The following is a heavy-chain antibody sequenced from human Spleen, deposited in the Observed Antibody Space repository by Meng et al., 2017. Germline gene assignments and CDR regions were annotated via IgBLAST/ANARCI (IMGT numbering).Heavy chain of an antibody. CDR2: INTYNGDT. Sequence: ASVKVSCKASDYTFTTSGISWVRQAPGQGLEWMGWINTYNGDTKYAQQFQGRVTMTTDTSTSTGYMELRSLTSDDTAVYYCARGIAAAGTGWFDPWGQGTLVTVSS. V-gene: IGHV1-18*01. J-gene: IGHJ5*02. D-gene: IGHD6-13*01. CDR3: ARGIAAAGTGWFDP. CDR1: DYTFTTSG.